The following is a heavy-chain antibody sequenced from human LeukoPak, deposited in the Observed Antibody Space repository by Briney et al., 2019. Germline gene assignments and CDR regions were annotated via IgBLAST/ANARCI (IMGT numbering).Heavy chain of an antibody. Sequence: ASVKVSCKASGYPFSGCYIHWVRQGPGQGLEWLGWINPESGATKYAQRFEGRVTLTRDTSVTTVHMELSGLRYDDSAVYYCARENLNYYGSGSYLYWGQGSQVTVSS. J-gene: IGHJ4*02. CDR1: GYPFSGCY. D-gene: IGHD3-10*01. CDR2: INPESGAT. V-gene: IGHV1-2*02. CDR3: ARENLNYYGSGSYLY.